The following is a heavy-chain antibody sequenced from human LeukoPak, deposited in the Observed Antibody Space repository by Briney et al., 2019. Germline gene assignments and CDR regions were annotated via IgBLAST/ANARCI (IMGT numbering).Heavy chain of an antibody. J-gene: IGHJ4*02. D-gene: IGHD2-2*01. CDR3: ARSDTPYCSSTSCYEGYFDY. V-gene: IGHV4-61*05. CDR1: GGSISSSSYY. Sequence: SETLSLTCTVSGGSISSSSYYWGWIRQPPGKGLEWIGYIYYSGSTNYNPSLKSRVTISVDTSKNQFSLKLSSVTAADTAVYYCARSDTPYCSSTSCYEGYFDYWGQGTLVTVSS. CDR2: IYYSGST.